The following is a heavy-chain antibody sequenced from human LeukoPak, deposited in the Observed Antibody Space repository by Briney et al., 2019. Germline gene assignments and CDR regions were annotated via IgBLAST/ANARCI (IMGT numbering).Heavy chain of an antibody. V-gene: IGHV3-15*01. CDR2: VKSETDGGTT. CDR3: STDHPRYCSITNCIMGY. D-gene: IGHD2-2*01. J-gene: IGHJ4*02. Sequence: GGSLRLSCAASGFTFKNAWMSWVRQAPGKGLEWVCRVKSETDGGTTQYAAPVKGRFTISRDDSKNTLYLQMNSLKTEDSAVYYCSTDHPRYCSITNCIMGYWGQGTLVTVSS. CDR1: GFTFKNAW.